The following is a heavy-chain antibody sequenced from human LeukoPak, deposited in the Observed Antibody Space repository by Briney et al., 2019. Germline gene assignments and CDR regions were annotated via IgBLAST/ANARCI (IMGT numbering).Heavy chain of an antibody. CDR1: DDSITMYY. CDR2: VDHTGST. J-gene: IGHJ6*03. CDR3: ARGRVSSSTWYSTYYYYFYMDV. D-gene: IGHD1-1*01. V-gene: IGHV4-59*01. Sequence: PSETLSLTCSVSDDSITMYYWTWIRQPPGKGLEWIGYVDHTGSTNFNPSLNGRVSISRDTTKNLFSLRLRSVAAADTAVYFCARGRVSSSTWYSTYYYYFYMDVWGKGTTVTVSS.